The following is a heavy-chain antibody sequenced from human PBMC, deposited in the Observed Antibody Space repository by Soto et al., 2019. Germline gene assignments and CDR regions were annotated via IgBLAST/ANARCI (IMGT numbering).Heavy chain of an antibody. CDR1: GGTFSSYA. CDR2: IIPIFGTA. V-gene: IGHV1-69*13. Sequence: ASVKVSCKASGGTFSSYAISWVRQAPGQGLEWMGGIIPIFGTANYAQKFQGRVTITADESTSTAYMELSSLRSEDTAVYYCAGRPRGWFDPWGQGTLVTVSS. J-gene: IGHJ5*02. D-gene: IGHD3-16*01. CDR3: AGRPRGWFDP.